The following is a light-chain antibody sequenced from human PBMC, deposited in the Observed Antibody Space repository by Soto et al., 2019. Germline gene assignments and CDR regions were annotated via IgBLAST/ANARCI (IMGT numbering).Light chain of an antibody. CDR3: QQYIAWPRT. CDR1: QSVGSD. Sequence: VMTQSPATLSVSPGARATLSCRASQSVGSDLVWYRQKPGQAPSLLIYGASNRATGVQDRFSGSGSGTVFTLIISSLQSDDVAVYYCQQYIAWPRTFGQGTKVAIK. J-gene: IGKJ1*01. V-gene: IGKV3-15*01. CDR2: GAS.